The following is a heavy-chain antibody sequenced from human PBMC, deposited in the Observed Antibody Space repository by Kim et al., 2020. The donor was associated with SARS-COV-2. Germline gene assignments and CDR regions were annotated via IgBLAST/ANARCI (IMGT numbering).Heavy chain of an antibody. D-gene: IGHD3-16*01. V-gene: IGHV3-74*01. J-gene: IGHJ3*02. Sequence: PESVKGPITTSRDNAKNTRYLQMSGLRAEDTAVYYCAGGGLASWGALDIWGHGTMVTVSS. CDR3: AGGGLASWGALDI.